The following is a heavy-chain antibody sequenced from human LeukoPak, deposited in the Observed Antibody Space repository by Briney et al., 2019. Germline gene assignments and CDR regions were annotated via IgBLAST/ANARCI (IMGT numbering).Heavy chain of an antibody. V-gene: IGHV3-23*01. CDR3: AKDVVYCSSTSCPNPYYYYYGMDV. D-gene: IGHD2-2*01. Sequence: GGSLRLSCAASGFTFSSYGMNWVRQAPGKGLEWVSGISGSGAGTFGTTSYAGSVKGRFTISRDNSKNTLYLQVNSLRAEDTAIYYCAKDVVYCSSTSCPNPYYYYYGMDVWGQGTTVTVSS. CDR1: GFTFSSYG. CDR2: ISGSGAGTFGTT. J-gene: IGHJ6*02.